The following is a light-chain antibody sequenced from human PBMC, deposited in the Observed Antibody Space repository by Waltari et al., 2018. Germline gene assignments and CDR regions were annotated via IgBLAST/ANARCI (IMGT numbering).Light chain of an antibody. CDR2: YAS. J-gene: IGKJ2*03. Sequence: ETVMMQSPDTLSLSPGERATLSCRASQSVGSTLAWYQQKPGQAPRLLIYYASSRATGIPDRFSGSGSGTEFTLTISSLDPEDVGVYYCQKYNDWPYSFGQGTKVEIK. V-gene: IGKV3D-15*01. CDR3: QKYNDWPYS. CDR1: QSVGST.